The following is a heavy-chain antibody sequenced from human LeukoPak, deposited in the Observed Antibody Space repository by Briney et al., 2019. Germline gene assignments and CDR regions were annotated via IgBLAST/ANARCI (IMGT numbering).Heavy chain of an antibody. CDR2: LSGSGGST. D-gene: IGHD3-22*01. Sequence: GGSLRLSCAVSGITLSNYGMTWVRQAPGEGLEWVAGLSGSGGSTNYADSVKGRFTISRDNAKNTLYLQMNSLRAEDTAVYFCAKRGVVIRVILVGFHKEAYYFDSWGQGVLVTVSS. CDR3: AKRGVVIRVILVGFHKEAYYFDS. CDR1: GITLSNYG. J-gene: IGHJ4*02. V-gene: IGHV3-23*01.